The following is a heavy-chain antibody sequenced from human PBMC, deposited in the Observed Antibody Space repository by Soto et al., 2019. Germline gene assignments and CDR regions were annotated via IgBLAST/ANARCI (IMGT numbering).Heavy chain of an antibody. D-gene: IGHD2-2*01. J-gene: IGHJ4*02. Sequence: PSETLSLTCTVSGGSISSSSYYWGWIRQPPGKGLEWIGSIYYSGSTYHNPSLKSRVTISVDTSKNQFSLKLSSVTAADTAVYYCARTTGPYCSSTSCYGRPPYYFDYWGQGTLVTV. CDR1: GGSISSSSYY. CDR3: ARTTGPYCSSTSCYGRPPYYFDY. V-gene: IGHV4-39*01. CDR2: IYYSGST.